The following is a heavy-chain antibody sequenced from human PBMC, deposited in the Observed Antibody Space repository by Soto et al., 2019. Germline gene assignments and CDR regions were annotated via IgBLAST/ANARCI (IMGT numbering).Heavy chain of an antibody. CDR3: AKDLTITMVRGVMPNWFDP. CDR2: ISGSGGST. V-gene: IGHV3-23*01. CDR1: GFTFSSYA. Sequence: GESLKISCAASGFTFSSYAMSWVRQAPGKGLEWVSAISGSGGSTYYADSVKGRFTISRDNSKNTLYLQMNSLRAEDTAVYYCAKDLTITMVRGVMPNWFDPWGQGTLVTVSS. J-gene: IGHJ5*02. D-gene: IGHD3-10*01.